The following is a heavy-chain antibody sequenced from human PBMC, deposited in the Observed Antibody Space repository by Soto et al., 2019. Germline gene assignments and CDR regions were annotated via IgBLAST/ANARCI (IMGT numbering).Heavy chain of an antibody. V-gene: IGHV4-31*03. CDR2: IYYSGST. D-gene: IGHD3-10*01. CDR1: GGSISSGCYY. J-gene: IGHJ5*02. Sequence: SSETLSLTCTVSGGSISSGCYYLSWIRQHPGKGPEWIGYIYYSGSTYYNPSLKSRVTISVDTSKNQFSLKLSSVTAADTAVYYCATTGDYGSGSHHNWFDPWGQGTLVTVSS. CDR3: ATTGDYGSGSHHNWFDP.